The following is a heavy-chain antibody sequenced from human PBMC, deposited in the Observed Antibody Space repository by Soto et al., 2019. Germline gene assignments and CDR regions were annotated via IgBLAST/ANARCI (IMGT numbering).Heavy chain of an antibody. CDR3: ARTRSVFWSGTPDAFDI. D-gene: IGHD3-3*01. CDR1: GFTVSSNY. V-gene: IGHV3-66*01. CDR2: IYSGGST. J-gene: IGHJ3*02. Sequence: GGSLRLSCAASGFTVSSNYMSWVRQAPGKGLEWVSVIYSGGSTYYADSVKGRFTISRDNSKNTLYLQMNSLRAEDTAVYYCARTRSVFWSGTPDAFDIWGQGTMVTVSS.